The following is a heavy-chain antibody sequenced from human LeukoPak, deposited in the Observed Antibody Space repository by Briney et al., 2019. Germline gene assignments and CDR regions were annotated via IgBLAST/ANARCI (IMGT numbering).Heavy chain of an antibody. D-gene: IGHD3-22*01. V-gene: IGHV3-15*07. CDR1: GFTFSNAW. J-gene: IGHJ5*02. CDR2: IRSNSDGGTI. Sequence: GGSLRLSCATSGFTFSNAWMNWVRQAPGKGLEWVGRIRSNSDGGTIDYAAPVKGRFTLSRDDSKTTLYLQMNSLQTEDTAVYYCATDFYNSTWGQGTLVTVSS. CDR3: ATDFYNST.